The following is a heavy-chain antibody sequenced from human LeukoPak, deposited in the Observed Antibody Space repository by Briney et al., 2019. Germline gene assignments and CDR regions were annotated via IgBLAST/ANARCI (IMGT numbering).Heavy chain of an antibody. CDR3: AKNGMIRGYYMDV. CDR1: GFTFSSYG. D-gene: IGHD3-10*01. J-gene: IGHJ6*03. CDR2: ISYDGSNK. V-gene: IGHV3-30*18. Sequence: GGSLRLSCAASGFTFSSYGMHWVRQAPGKGLEWVAVISYDGSNKYYADSVKGRFTISRDNSKNTLYLQMNSLRAEDTAVYYCAKNGMIRGYYMDVWGTGTTVTIS.